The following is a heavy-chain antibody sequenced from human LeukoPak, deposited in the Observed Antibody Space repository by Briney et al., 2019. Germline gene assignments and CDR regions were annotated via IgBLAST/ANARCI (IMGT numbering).Heavy chain of an antibody. V-gene: IGHV4-61*08. D-gene: IGHD3-10*01. J-gene: IGHJ5*02. CDR1: GDSISSSGYY. CDR3: ARGARGLSHWFDP. Sequence: SETLSLTCTVSGDSISSSGYYWSWIRQPPGKGLEWIGYIYYSGSTNYNPSLKSRVTISVDTSKNQFSLKLSSVTAADTAVYYCARGARGLSHWFDPWGQGTLVTVSS. CDR2: IYYSGST.